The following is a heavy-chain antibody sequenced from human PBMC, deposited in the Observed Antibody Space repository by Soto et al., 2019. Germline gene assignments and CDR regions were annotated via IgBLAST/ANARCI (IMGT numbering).Heavy chain of an antibody. CDR2: IYHSGST. CDR3: ARERPQGYGMDV. V-gene: IGHV4-4*02. J-gene: IGHJ6*02. CDR1: GGSISSSNW. Sequence: QVQLQESGPGLVKPSGTLSLTCAVSGGSISSSNWWSWVRQPPGKGLEWIGEIYHSGSTNYNPSLKSRVTISVDTSNNQYSLKLSYVTAADTAMYYCARERPQGYGMDVWVQGTTVTVSS.